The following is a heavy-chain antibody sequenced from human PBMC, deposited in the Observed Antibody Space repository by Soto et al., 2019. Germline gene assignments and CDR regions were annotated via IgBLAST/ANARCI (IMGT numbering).Heavy chain of an antibody. CDR3: ASAAVTGTAGLDF. J-gene: IGHJ4*02. CDR2: INPNSGGT. D-gene: IGHD6-19*01. V-gene: IGHV1-2*02. Sequence: SVKVSCKASGYTFSGFYMHWVRQAPGQGLEWMGWINPNSGGTRSAEKFRGRVTMTRDTSISTAYMELSRLTSDDTAVYYCASAAVTGTAGLDFWGQGTQVTVS. CDR1: GYTFSGFY.